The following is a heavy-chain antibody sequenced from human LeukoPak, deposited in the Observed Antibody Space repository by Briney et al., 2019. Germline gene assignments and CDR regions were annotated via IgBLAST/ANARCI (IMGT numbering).Heavy chain of an antibody. CDR1: GFTFYSYG. J-gene: IGHJ4*02. V-gene: IGHV3-30*18. Sequence: GGSLRLSCAASGFTFYSYGMHWVRQAPGKGLEWVALISYNGRNNYYADSVKGRFTISRDNSKNTLYLQVSSLRTEDTAVYFCAKDNRGYFDFWGQGTPVTVSS. D-gene: IGHD3-16*01. CDR3: AKDNRGYFDF. CDR2: ISYNGRNN.